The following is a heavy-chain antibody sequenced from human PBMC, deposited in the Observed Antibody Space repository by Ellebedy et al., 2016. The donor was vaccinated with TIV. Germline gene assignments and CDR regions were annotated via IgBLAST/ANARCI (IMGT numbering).Heavy chain of an antibody. CDR3: AKDAPGTTRFDY. D-gene: IGHD1-7*01. V-gene: IGHV3-23*01. CDR2: ISGSGGST. J-gene: IGHJ4*02. Sequence: GESLKISCAASGFTFSSYAMSWVRQAPGKGLEWVSAISGSGGSTYYADSVKGRFTISRDNSKNTLYLQMNSLRAEDTAVYYCAKDAPGTTRFDYWGQGTLVTVSS. CDR1: GFTFSSYA.